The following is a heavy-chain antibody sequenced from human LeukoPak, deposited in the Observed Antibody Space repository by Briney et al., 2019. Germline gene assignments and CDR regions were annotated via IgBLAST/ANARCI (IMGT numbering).Heavy chain of an antibody. Sequence: GGSLRLSCAASGFTFSSYEMNWVRQAPGKGLEWVSYISSSGSTIYYADSVKGRFTISRDNAKNSLYLQMNSLRAEDTAVYYCARAPHSSSWYFDYWGQGTLVTVSS. D-gene: IGHD6-13*01. J-gene: IGHJ4*02. CDR2: ISSSGSTI. CDR3: ARAPHSSSWYFDY. V-gene: IGHV3-48*03. CDR1: GFTFSSYE.